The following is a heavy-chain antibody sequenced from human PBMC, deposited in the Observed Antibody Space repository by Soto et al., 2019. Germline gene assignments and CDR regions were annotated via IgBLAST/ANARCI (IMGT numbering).Heavy chain of an antibody. J-gene: IGHJ3*02. CDR3: LLLWFGELRADGFYI. V-gene: IGHV1-69*02. CDR1: GGTFSSYT. D-gene: IGHD3-10*01. CDR2: IIPSLCIA. Sequence: QVQLVQSGAEVKKPGSSVKVSCKASGGTFSSYTISWVRQAPGQGLEWMGRIIPSLCIANYAQKFQGRVTITADKSTSTAYMELSSLRSEDTAVYYCLLLWFGELRADGFYILGQGKMVTVAS.